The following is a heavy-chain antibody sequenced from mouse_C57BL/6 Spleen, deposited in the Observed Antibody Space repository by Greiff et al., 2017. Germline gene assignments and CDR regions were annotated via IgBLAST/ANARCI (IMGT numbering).Heavy chain of an antibody. CDR3: ARRGYYDYDGTWFAY. D-gene: IGHD2-4*01. J-gene: IGHJ3*01. CDR2: IHPNSGST. CDR1: GYTFTSYW. V-gene: IGHV1-64*01. Sequence: VQLQQSGAELVKPGASVKLSCKASGYTFTSYWMHWVKQRPGQGLEWIGMIHPNSGSTNYNEKFKSKATLTVDKSSSTTYMQLSSLTSEDSAVYYCARRGYYDYDGTWFAYWGQGTLVTVSA.